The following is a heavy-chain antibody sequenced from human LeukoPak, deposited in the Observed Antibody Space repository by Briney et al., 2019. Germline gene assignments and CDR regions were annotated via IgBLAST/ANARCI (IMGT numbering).Heavy chain of an antibody. J-gene: IGHJ3*02. Sequence: ASVKVSCKASGYTFTSYGISWVRQAPGQGLEWMGWISAYSGNTNYAQKLQGRVTMTTDTSTSTAYMELRSLRSDDTAVYYCARDCSSTSCYAGSAFDIWGQGTMVTVSS. CDR2: ISAYSGNT. CDR1: GYTFTSYG. CDR3: ARDCSSTSCYAGSAFDI. V-gene: IGHV1-18*01. D-gene: IGHD2-2*01.